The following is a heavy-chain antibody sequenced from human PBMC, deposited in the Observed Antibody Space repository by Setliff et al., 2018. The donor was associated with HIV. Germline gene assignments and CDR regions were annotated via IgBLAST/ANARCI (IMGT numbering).Heavy chain of an antibody. Sequence: PGGSLRLSCVVSGFTFSNYKNYEMHWVRQAPGKGLEWVSYISSSSSIIYYADSVKGRFTISRDNARNSLYLQMNSLRVEDTAMYYCARDRPSSTAAGDCWGQGTLVTSPQ. D-gene: IGHD6-6*01. V-gene: IGHV3-48*01. CDR2: ISSSSSII. CDR3: ARDRPSSTAAGDC. J-gene: IGHJ4*02. CDR1: GFTFSNYK.